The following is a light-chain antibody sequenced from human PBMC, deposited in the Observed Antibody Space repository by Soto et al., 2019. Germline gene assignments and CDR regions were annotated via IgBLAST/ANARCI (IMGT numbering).Light chain of an antibody. CDR1: SSDVGGYNY. Sequence: QSALTQPASVSGSPGQSITISCTGTSSDVGGYNYVSWYQQHPGKAPKLMIYEVSDRPSGVSNRFSGSKSGNTASLTISGLQAEDEADYYCSSYTITSTYGFGTGTKLTVL. CDR2: EVS. CDR3: SSYTITSTYG. J-gene: IGLJ1*01. V-gene: IGLV2-14*01.